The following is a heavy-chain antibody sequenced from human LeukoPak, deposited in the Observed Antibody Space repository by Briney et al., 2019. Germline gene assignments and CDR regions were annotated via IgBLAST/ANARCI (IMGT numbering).Heavy chain of an antibody. CDR3: ARGNVGGMVYYYVDV. V-gene: IGHV3-66*01. Sequence: PGGSLRLSCAASGFTVSSNYMSWVRQAPGKGLEWVSVIYSGGSTYYADSVKGRFTISRDNSKNTLYLQMNSLRAEDTAVYYCARGNVGGMVYYYVDVWGKGTTVTISS. D-gene: IGHD2-8*01. CDR1: GFTVSSNY. J-gene: IGHJ6*03. CDR2: IYSGGST.